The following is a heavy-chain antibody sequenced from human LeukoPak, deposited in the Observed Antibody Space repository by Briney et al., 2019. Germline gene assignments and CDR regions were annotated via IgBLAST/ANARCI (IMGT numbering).Heavy chain of an antibody. D-gene: IGHD6-13*01. Sequence: GGSLRLSCAASGFTFNNYVMNWVRQAPGKGLQWVSTISPGGGYTYYADSVKGRFTISRDNSKNTLYLQLNSLRAEDTALYYCAKSVTEAGSDYWGQGTLVTVSS. J-gene: IGHJ4*02. V-gene: IGHV3-23*01. CDR3: AKSVTEAGSDY. CDR2: ISPGGGYT. CDR1: GFTFNNYV.